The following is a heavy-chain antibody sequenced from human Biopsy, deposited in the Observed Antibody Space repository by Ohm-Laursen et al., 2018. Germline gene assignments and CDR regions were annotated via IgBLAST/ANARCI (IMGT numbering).Heavy chain of an antibody. D-gene: IGHD6-19*01. J-gene: IGHJ4*02. V-gene: IGHV1-2*02. CDR3: ALQSVAQMKNFDY. CDR2: ISHKSGDT. CDR1: GFSFTGYY. Sequence: SVKVSCKASGFSFTGYYIHWVRQAPGQGLEWMGWISHKSGDTNYAHKFQGNITMTRDTSMSTAYMEMSRLRCDDTAVYYCALQSVAQMKNFDYWGQGTLVTVSS.